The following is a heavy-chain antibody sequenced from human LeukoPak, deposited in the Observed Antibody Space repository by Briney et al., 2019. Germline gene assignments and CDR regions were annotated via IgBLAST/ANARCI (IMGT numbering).Heavy chain of an antibody. J-gene: IGHJ5*02. D-gene: IGHD2-2*01. CDR2: IKHSGST. V-gene: IGHV4-34*01. CDR1: GGSFSGYY. CDR3: ARGRCSSTSCYSFVRKNWFDP. Sequence: SETLSLTCAVYGGSFSGYYWSWIRQPPGKGLEWIGDIKHSGSTNYNPSLKSRVTISVDTSKNQFSLKLSSVTAADTAVYYCARGRCSSTSCYSFVRKNWFDPWGQGTLVTVSS.